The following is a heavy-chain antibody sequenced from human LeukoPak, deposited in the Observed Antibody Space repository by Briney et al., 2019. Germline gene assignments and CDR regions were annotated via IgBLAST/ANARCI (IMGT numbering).Heavy chain of an antibody. V-gene: IGHV3-30*18. Sequence: PGGSLRLSCAASGFTFSSYGMHWVRQAPGKGLEWVAVISYDGSNKYYADSVKGRFTISRDNSKNTLYLQMNSLRAEDTAVYYCAKEGGSLWFGSRYGMDVWGQGTTVTVSS. CDR1: GFTFSSYG. CDR3: AKEGGSLWFGSRYGMDV. D-gene: IGHD3-10*01. CDR2: ISYDGSNK. J-gene: IGHJ6*02.